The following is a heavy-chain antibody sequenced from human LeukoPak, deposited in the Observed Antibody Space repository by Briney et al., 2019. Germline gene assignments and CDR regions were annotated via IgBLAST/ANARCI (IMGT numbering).Heavy chain of an antibody. CDR1: GYSFTTHW. CDR3: ARHRRRWLESSLDT. V-gene: IGHV5-51*01. CDR2: IYPGDSDT. J-gene: IGHJ5*02. Sequence: GESLKISCKGSGYSFTTHWIGWVRQMPGKGLEWMGIIYPGDSDTRYSPSFQGQVTISADKSISTAYLQWSSLKASDTAMYYCARHRRRWLESSLDTWGQGTLVTVSS. D-gene: IGHD3-22*01.